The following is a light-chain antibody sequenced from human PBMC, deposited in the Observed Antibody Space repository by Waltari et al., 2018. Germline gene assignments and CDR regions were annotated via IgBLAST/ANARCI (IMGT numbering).Light chain of an antibody. Sequence: QSALTQPASVSGSPGQSITISCTGTNSDVGGYDYVSWYQQHAGQAPKLVIYDVSNRPSGVSNRVSGSKSGNTASLTIAGLQAEDEANYYCNSYSTTSAPVVFGGGTTLTVL. CDR3: NSYSTTSAPVV. J-gene: IGLJ2*01. CDR1: NSDVGGYDY. CDR2: DVS. V-gene: IGLV2-14*03.